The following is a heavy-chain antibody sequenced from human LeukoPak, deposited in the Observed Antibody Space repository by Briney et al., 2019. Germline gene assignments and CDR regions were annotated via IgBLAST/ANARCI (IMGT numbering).Heavy chain of an antibody. Sequence: PSETLSLTCTVSGDSISTYYWSWIRQSPGKGLEWIAYIYYRGTTNYNPSLKSRVTISADTSKTQFSLILSSVTAADTAVYYCVSSSPGYCTGGTCYSSRGFDYWGQGALVTVSS. CDR2: IYYRGTT. V-gene: IGHV4-59*01. CDR3: VSSSPGYCTGGTCYSSRGFDY. J-gene: IGHJ4*02. CDR1: GDSISTYY. D-gene: IGHD2-15*01.